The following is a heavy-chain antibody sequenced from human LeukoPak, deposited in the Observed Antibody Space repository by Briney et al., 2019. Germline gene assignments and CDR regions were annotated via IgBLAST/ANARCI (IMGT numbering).Heavy chain of an antibody. J-gene: IGHJ6*03. CDR1: GGSISLSYYY. Sequence: ASETLSLTCSVSGGSISLSYYYWGWIRQPPGKALEWIGSVYYSGTTSYNPSLKSRVTISVDMSKNHFSLRLSSVTAADTAVYYCARLSTVVSYYYYYMDVWGKGTTVTISS. CDR3: ARLSTVVSYYYYYMDV. D-gene: IGHD4-23*01. CDR2: VYYSGTT. V-gene: IGHV4-39*02.